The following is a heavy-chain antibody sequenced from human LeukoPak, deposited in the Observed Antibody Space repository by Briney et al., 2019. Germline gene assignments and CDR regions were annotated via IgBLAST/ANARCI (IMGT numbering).Heavy chain of an antibody. CDR2: IGTAGDT. Sequence: PGGSLRLSCAASGFTFSSYDMHWVRQATGKGLEWVSAIGTAGDTYYPGSVKGRFTISRENAKNSLYLQMNSLRAGGTAVYYCARGQNSREYELDPWGQGTLVTVSS. D-gene: IGHD2/OR15-2a*01. J-gene: IGHJ5*02. V-gene: IGHV3-13*01. CDR1: GFTFSSYD. CDR3: ARGQNSREYELDP.